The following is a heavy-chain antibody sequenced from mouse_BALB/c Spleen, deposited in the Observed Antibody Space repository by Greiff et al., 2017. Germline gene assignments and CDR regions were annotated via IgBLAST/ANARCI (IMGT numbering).Heavy chain of an antibody. CDR1: GFSITSCYY. D-gene: IGHD2-3*01. CDR3: ARDRVYDGYHDSVHFDY. Sequence: EVQLQESGPGLVKPSQSLSLTCSVTGFSITSCYYWYWIRQFPGNKLECMGYISYDGSNNYNPSLKNRISITRDTSKNQYFLKLNSVTTEDTATYYIARDRVYDGYHDSVHFDYWGQGTTLTVSS. CDR2: ISYDGSN. V-gene: IGHV3-6*02. J-gene: IGHJ2*01.